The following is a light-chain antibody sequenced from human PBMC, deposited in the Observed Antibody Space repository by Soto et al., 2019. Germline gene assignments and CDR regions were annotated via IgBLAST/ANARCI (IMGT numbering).Light chain of an antibody. CDR1: QDIGND. Sequence: DIHMTQSPSSLSASVGDRVTITCRASQDIGNDLGWYKQKPGKAPKRLIYATSSLQSGIPDRFSGSGSGTDFTLTISRLQPEDFAVYYCQQYGSSGTFGQGTKVDIK. CDR2: ATS. J-gene: IGKJ1*01. V-gene: IGKV1-17*01. CDR3: QQYGSSGT.